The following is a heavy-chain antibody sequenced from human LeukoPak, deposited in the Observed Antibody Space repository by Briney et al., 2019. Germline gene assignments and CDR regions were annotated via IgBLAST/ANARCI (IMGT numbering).Heavy chain of an antibody. CDR2: IKQDGSEK. J-gene: IGHJ4*02. D-gene: IGHD3-10*01. CDR1: GFTFSSYW. CDR3: AKGAYGSGSYYLFDC. Sequence: PGGSLRLSCAASGFTFSSYWMSWVRQAPGKGLEWVANIKQDGSEKYYVDSVKGRFTISRDNAKNTLYLQMNSLRAEDTAVYYCAKGAYGSGSYYLFDCWGQGTLVTVSS. V-gene: IGHV3-7*03.